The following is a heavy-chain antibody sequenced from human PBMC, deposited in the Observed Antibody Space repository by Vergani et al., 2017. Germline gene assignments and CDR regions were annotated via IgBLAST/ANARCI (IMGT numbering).Heavy chain of an antibody. CDR2: INHSGST. CDR3: AGVLPEVPASYFDY. J-gene: IGHJ4*02. V-gene: IGHV4-34*01. CDR1: GGPFSGYY. D-gene: IGHD2-2*01. Sequence: QVQLQQWGAGLLKPSETLSLTCAVLGGPFSGYYWSWIRQPPGKGLEWIWEINHSGSTNYNTSLKSRVTISVDTSKNQFSLKLSSVTDADTAVYYCAGVLPEVPASYFDYWGQGTLVTVSS.